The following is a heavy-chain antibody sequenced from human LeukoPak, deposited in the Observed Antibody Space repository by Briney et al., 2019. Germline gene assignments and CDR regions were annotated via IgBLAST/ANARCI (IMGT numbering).Heavy chain of an antibody. CDR3: AKDVSSSGH. D-gene: IGHD6-19*01. V-gene: IGHV3-9*01. CDR2: ISWNSGSI. Sequence: GGSVRLSCAASGFTFSSYAMHWVRQAPGKGLEWVSGISWNSGSIGYADSVKGRFTISRDNAKNSLYLQMNSLRAEDTTLYYCAKDVSSSGHWGQGTLVTVSS. J-gene: IGHJ4*02. CDR1: GFTFSSYA.